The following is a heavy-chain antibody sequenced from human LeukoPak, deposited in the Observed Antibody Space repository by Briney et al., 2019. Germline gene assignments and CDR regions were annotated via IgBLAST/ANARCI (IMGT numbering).Heavy chain of an antibody. Sequence: PGGSLRLSSAAYGFTFSHSAMTWVPQAPGGGLEWVSLISFSGTNTYSADSVKGRFTTSRDTSKDTLFLQMNSLRAEDTAIYYCVRDIELSTWGLGTMVTVSS. J-gene: IGHJ3*01. CDR2: ISFSGTNT. CDR3: VRDIELST. V-gene: IGHV3-23*01. CDR1: GFTFSHSA. D-gene: IGHD5-12*01.